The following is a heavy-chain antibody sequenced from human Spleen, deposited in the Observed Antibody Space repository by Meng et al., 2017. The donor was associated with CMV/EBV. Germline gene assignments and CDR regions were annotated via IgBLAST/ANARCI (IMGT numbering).Heavy chain of an antibody. CDR2: IRYDGSNK. CDR1: GFIFSSYG. D-gene: IGHD6-19*01. Sequence: GGSLRLSCAASGFIFSSYGMHWVRQAPGKGLEWVAFIRYDGSNKFYADSVKGRFTISRDNSRNTLFLQMDSLRVEDTAVYYCAKDKQSSLSYSYYGMDVWGQGTTVTVSS. CDR3: AKDKQSSLSYSYYGMDV. J-gene: IGHJ6*02. V-gene: IGHV3-30*02.